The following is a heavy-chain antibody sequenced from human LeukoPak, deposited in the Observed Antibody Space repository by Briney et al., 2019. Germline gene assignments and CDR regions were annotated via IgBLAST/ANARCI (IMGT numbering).Heavy chain of an antibody. CDR1: GFTFSTYT. CDR3: ARNNDYGDYYFDY. Sequence: GKSLRLSCAASGFTFSTYTIHWVRQAPGKGLQWVALVSYDGSNKYYADSVKGRFTISRDNSKNTLYLQMNSLRAEDTAVYYCARNNDYGDYYFDYWGQGTLVTVSS. D-gene: IGHD4-17*01. V-gene: IGHV3-30-3*01. J-gene: IGHJ4*02. CDR2: VSYDGSNK.